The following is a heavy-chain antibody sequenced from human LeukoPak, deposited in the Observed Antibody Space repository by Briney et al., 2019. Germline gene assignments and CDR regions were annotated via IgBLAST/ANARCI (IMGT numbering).Heavy chain of an antibody. Sequence: GGSLRLSCAASGFTFSSSAMSWVRQAPGKGLEWVSAISNNGGYTYYADSVKGRFTISRDNSKNTLYLQMNSLRAEDTAVYYCAKGYYGSGNYNFVDYWGQGTLVTVSS. CDR2: ISNNGGYT. J-gene: IGHJ4*02. V-gene: IGHV3-23*01. CDR3: AKGYYGSGNYNFVDY. CDR1: GFTFSSSA. D-gene: IGHD3-10*01.